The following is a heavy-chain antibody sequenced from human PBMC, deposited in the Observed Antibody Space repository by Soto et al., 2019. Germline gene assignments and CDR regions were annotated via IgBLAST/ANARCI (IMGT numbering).Heavy chain of an antibody. J-gene: IGHJ5*02. CDR3: ARDLGWPAARFDP. CDR2: IWYDGSEK. D-gene: IGHD2-2*01. V-gene: IGHV3-33*01. CDR1: GFTFRNHG. Sequence: GGSLRLSCAASGFTFRNHGMHWVRLAPGKGLEWVAVIWYDGSEKYYADSVKGRFTISRDNSKNTLYLQMNSLRGEDTAVYYCARDLGWPAARFDPWGQGTLVTVSS.